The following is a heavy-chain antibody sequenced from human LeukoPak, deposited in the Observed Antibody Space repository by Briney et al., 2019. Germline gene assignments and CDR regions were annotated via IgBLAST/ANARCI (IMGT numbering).Heavy chain of an antibody. D-gene: IGHD1-1*01. V-gene: IGHV3-23*01. CDR1: EFTFSSYA. CDR2: ISRSGANT. J-gene: IGHJ4*02. CDR3: ARHRVGNWNDPVDY. Sequence: PGGSLRLSCAASEFTFSSYAMIWVRQARGKGLEWVSGISRSGANTYYADSVKDRFTIYRDNSKNRLYLQMNSLRAEDTAIYYWARHRVGNWNDPVDYWGQGTLVTVSS.